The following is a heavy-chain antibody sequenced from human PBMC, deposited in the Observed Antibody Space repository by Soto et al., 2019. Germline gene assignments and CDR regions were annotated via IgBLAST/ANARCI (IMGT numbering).Heavy chain of an antibody. D-gene: IGHD2-15*01. CDR2: INPSGGST. CDR3: AREGGRGYCSGGSCSPEGLGYFDY. V-gene: IGHV1-46*01. J-gene: IGHJ4*02. CDR1: GYTFTSYY. Sequence: QVQLVQSGAEVKKPGASVKVSCKASGYTFTSYYMHWVRQAPGQGLEWMGIINPSGGSTSYAQKFQGSVTMTRDTSTSTVYMELSSLRSEDTAVYYCAREGGRGYCSGGSCSPEGLGYFDYWGQGTLVTVSS.